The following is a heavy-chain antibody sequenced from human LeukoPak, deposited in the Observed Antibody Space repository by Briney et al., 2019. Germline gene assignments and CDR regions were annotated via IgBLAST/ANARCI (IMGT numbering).Heavy chain of an antibody. CDR2: INPNSGGT. CDR1: GYTFTGYY. D-gene: IGHD6-6*01. CDR3: ARDRESIAAFDY. Sequence: ASVKVSCKASGYTFTGYYMHWVRQAPGQGLEWMGWINPNSGGTNYAQEFQGRVTMTRDTSISTVYMELSRLRSDDTAVYYCARDRESIAAFDYWGQGTLVTVSS. V-gene: IGHV1-2*02. J-gene: IGHJ4*02.